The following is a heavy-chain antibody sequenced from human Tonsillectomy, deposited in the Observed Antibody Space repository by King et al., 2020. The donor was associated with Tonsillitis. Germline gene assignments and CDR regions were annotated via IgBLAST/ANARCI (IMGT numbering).Heavy chain of an antibody. J-gene: IGHJ4*02. CDR2: ISSNGGIT. Sequence: QLVQSGGGLVQPGGSLRLSCAASGFTFSNYAMHWVRQAPGKGLEYVSAISSNGGITYYANSVKGRFSISRDNSKNTLYLQMGSLRAEDMAVYYCVRSLYYFESSGYYFFDYWGQGTLVTVSS. CDR1: GFTFSNYA. V-gene: IGHV3-64*01. D-gene: IGHD3-22*01. CDR3: VRSLYYFESSGYYFFDY.